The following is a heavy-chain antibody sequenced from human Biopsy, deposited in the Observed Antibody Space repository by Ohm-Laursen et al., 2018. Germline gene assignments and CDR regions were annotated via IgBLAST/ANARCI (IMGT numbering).Heavy chain of an antibody. D-gene: IGHD2-8*01. Sequence: ASVKASCTASSYTFTDYNIHWMRQAPGQGLEWLGYINCKTGATNYAQKFQGTVTMTRDTSISTAYLALGSLRSADTAIYYCARDPLNGHKHFDYWGQGSLVTVSS. CDR3: ARDPLNGHKHFDY. CDR2: INCKTGAT. V-gene: IGHV1-2*02. CDR1: SYTFTDYN. J-gene: IGHJ4*02.